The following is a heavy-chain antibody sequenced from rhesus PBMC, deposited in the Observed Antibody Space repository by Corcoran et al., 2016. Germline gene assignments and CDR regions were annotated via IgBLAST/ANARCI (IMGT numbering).Heavy chain of an antibody. CDR1: GGSISSGYYY. CDR2: ITYSGST. CDR3: ARYGVIAAAGDS. D-gene: IGHD6-25*01. Sequence: QVQLQQWGEGLVKPSETLSLTCAVSGGSISSGYYYWSWIRQPPGKGLEWIGYITYSGSTSYNPSLKSRVTISRDTSKNQFSLKLSSVTAADTAVYYCARYGVIAAAGDSWGQGVVVTVSS. J-gene: IGHJ6*01. V-gene: IGHV4-122*02.